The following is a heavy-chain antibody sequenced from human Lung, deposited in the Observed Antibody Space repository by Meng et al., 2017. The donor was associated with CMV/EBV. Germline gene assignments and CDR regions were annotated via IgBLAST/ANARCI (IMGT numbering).Heavy chain of an antibody. Sequence: EXLSLXXSVSGVSVSNDDYHWSWIRQSPGKGLEWIGQLYSTGTDTFNPSLMSRVTISKDTSKNRFSLTLTSVTAADTAVYFCVAYLVGIGGRGYWGQGRMVTVSS. J-gene: IGHJ4*02. CDR1: GVSVSNDDYH. CDR3: VAYLVGIGGRGY. V-gene: IGHV4-61*08. CDR2: LYSTGTD. D-gene: IGHD1-26*01.